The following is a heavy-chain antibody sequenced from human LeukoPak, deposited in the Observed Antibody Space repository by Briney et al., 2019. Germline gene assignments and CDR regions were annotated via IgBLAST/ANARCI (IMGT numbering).Heavy chain of an antibody. D-gene: IGHD3-22*01. J-gene: IGHJ4*02. V-gene: IGHV3-30*04. CDR1: GFPFSDYA. CDR2: MSYDGSNK. CDR3: ARGMFYYDTSAYYLFDY. Sequence: GRSLRLSCAASGFPFSDYALYWVRQAPGKGLEWEAVMSYDGSNKYYADSVKGRFTISRDNSKNTLYLQMDSLRAEDTAEYYCARGMFYYDTSAYYLFDYWGQGTLVTVSS.